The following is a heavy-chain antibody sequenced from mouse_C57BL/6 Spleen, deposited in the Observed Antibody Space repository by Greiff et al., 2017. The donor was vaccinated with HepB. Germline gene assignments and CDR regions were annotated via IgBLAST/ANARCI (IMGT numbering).Heavy chain of an antibody. CDR1: GYTFTSYW. CDR3: AGRDYYGHDGYYFDY. V-gene: IGHV1-55*01. D-gene: IGHD2-2*01. J-gene: IGHJ2*01. Sequence: QVHVKQPGAELVKPGASVKMSCKASGYTFTSYWITWVKQRPGQGLEWIGDIYPGSGSTNYNEKFKSKATLTVDTSSSTAYMQLSSLTSEDSAVYDCAGRDYYGHDGYYFDYWGQGTTLTVSS. CDR2: IYPGSGST.